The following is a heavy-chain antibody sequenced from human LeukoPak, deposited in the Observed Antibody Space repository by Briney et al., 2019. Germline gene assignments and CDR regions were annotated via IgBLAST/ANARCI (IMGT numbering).Heavy chain of an antibody. V-gene: IGHV1-18*01. CDR1: GYTFTSYG. CDR3: ARTRFWNYEGNWFDP. J-gene: IGHJ5*02. D-gene: IGHD1-7*01. CDR2: INPNSGGT. Sequence: EASVKVSCKASGYTFTSYGISWVRQAPGQGLEWMGWINPNSGGTNYAQKFQGRVTMTTDTSTSTAYMELRSLRSDDTAVYYCARTRFWNYEGNWFDPWGQGTLVTVSS.